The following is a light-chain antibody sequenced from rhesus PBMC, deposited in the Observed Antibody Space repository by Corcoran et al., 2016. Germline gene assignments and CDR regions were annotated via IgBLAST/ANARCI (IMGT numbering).Light chain of an antibody. V-gene: IGKV1-74*01. CDR1: ENVNKY. J-gene: IGKJ2*01. CDR2: KAS. CDR3: QHGCGTPYS. Sequence: DIQMTQSPSSLSASVGDRVTITCRASENVNKYLNWYQQKPGKAPKLLIYKASTLQIGVPSRFSGSGSGTDYTFTISSLQPEDVATYYCQHGCGTPYSFGQGTKVEIK.